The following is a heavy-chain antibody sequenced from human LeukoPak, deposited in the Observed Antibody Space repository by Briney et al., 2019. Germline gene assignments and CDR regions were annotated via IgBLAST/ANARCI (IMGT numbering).Heavy chain of an antibody. J-gene: IGHJ3*02. CDR2: INHSGST. CDR3: ARVLRGFLTPEGAFDI. D-gene: IGHD2-2*01. Sequence: TSETLSLTCAVYGGSFSGYYWSWIRQPPGKGLEWIGEINHSGSTNYNPSLKSRVTISVDTSKNQFSLKLSSVTAADTAVYYCARVLRGFLTPEGAFDIWGQGTMVTVSS. CDR1: GGSFSGYY. V-gene: IGHV4-34*01.